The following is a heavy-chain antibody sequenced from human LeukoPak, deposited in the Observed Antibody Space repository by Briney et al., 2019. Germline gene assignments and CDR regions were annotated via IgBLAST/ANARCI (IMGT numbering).Heavy chain of an antibody. J-gene: IGHJ3*01. D-gene: IGHD3-3*01. CDR1: GVSISPYY. Sequence: SETLSLTCAVSGVSISPYYRAWIRQPPGKGLEWIGYIHTSGSNNQYPSLKSRVTISVDKSKNHFFLRLTSVTAADTAVYYCARLSAAVHLGAFDLWGQGTMVTVSS. CDR2: IHTSGSN. CDR3: ARLSAAVHLGAFDL. V-gene: IGHV4-4*09.